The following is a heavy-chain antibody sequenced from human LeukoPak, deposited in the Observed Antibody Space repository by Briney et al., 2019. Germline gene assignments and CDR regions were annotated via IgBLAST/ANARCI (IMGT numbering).Heavy chain of an antibody. Sequence: ASVKVSCKASGYTFTSYGISWVRQAPGQGLEWMGWISAYNGNTNYAQKLQGRVTMTTDTSTSTAYMELRSLRSDDTAVYYCARGSPLAYYDFWSGYYGGMDVWGQGTTVTVSS. CDR1: GYTFTSYG. D-gene: IGHD3-3*01. J-gene: IGHJ6*02. V-gene: IGHV1-18*01. CDR3: ARGSPLAYYDFWSGYYGGMDV. CDR2: ISAYNGNT.